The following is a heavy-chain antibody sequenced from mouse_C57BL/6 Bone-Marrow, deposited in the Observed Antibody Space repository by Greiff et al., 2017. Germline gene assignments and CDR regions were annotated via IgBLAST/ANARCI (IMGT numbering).Heavy chain of an antibody. V-gene: IGHV1-69*01. J-gene: IGHJ2*01. CDR1: GYTFTSYW. D-gene: IGHD1-2*01. CDR2: IDPSDSYT. Sequence: QVQLQQPGAELVMPGASVKLSCKASGYTFTSYWMHWVKQRPGQGLEWIGEIDPSDSYTNYNQKFKGKSTLTVDKSSSTAYMQLSSLTSEDSAVYCCARDPITGDYGGQGTTLTVSS. CDR3: ARDPITGDY.